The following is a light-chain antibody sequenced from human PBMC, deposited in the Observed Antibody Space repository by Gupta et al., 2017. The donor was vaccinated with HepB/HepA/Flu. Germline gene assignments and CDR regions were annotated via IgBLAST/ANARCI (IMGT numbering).Light chain of an antibody. CDR3: RQHKSYLTWT. Sequence: DIQITQSPSSLSPSVGDIFTLTCRARQDIRNNLGWYQQKPGKAPKRLICAASSWQRWVQSRFSGSGFGKEVTITITSRQLEEYATYYYRQHKSYLTWTFGQGTKVEIK. J-gene: IGKJ1*01. CDR1: QDIRNN. CDR2: AAS. V-gene: IGKV1-17*01.